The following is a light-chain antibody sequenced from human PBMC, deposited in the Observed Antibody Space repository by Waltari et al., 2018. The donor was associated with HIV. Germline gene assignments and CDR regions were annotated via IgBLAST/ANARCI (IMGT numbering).Light chain of an antibody. CDR1: SSNVGSDDL. J-gene: IGLJ1*01. V-gene: IGLV2-23*02. Sequence: QSALTQPASVSGSPGQSITISCTGTSSNVGSDDLVSWYQQHPGEAPKLIIYEVTKRPSGVSNRFSGSKSGNTASLTISGLQAEDEADYYCCSYAGSSTLVFGTGTKVTVL. CDR3: CSYAGSSTLV. CDR2: EVT.